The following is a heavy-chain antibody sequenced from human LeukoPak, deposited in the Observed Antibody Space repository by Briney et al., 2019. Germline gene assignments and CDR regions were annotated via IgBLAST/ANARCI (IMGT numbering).Heavy chain of an antibody. CDR3: ARDSDYYDSSGYYFGY. V-gene: IGHV1-46*01. J-gene: IGHJ4*02. CDR2: INPSGGST. D-gene: IGHD3-22*01. CDR1: GYTFTSYY. Sequence: ASVKVSCKASGYTFTSYYMHWVRQAPGQGLEWMGIINPSGGSTSYAQKFQGRVTMTRGMSTSTVYMELSSLRSEDTAVYYCARDSDYYDSSGYYFGYWGQGTLVTVSS.